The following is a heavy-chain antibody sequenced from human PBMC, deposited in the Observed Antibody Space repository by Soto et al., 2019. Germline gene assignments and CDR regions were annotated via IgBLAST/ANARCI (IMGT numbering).Heavy chain of an antibody. D-gene: IGHD3-10*01. CDR3: ARLGFGSSTVWGFFDI. CDR2: IDPSDSYT. V-gene: IGHV5-10-1*01. Sequence: PGESLKISCKGSGYSFTSYWISWLRQMPGKGLEWMGRIDPSDSYTNYSPSFQGHVTISADKSISTAYLQWSSPKASDTAMYYCARLGFGSSTVWGFFDIWGQGTMVTVS. CDR1: GYSFTSYW. J-gene: IGHJ3*02.